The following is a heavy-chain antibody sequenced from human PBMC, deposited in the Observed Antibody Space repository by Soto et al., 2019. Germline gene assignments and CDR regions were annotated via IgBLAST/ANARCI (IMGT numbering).Heavy chain of an antibody. CDR1: GDSITNYY. J-gene: IGHJ5*02. Sequence: PSETLSLTCSVSGDSITNYYWTWIRQPPGKGLEWIGYIYNSGGTKYNPSLKSRVTISVDTSKNQFSLKLSSVTAADTAVYYCEREPELNWFDPWGQGTLVTVSS. D-gene: IGHD1-7*01. CDR3: EREPELNWFDP. CDR2: IYNSGGT. V-gene: IGHV4-59*01.